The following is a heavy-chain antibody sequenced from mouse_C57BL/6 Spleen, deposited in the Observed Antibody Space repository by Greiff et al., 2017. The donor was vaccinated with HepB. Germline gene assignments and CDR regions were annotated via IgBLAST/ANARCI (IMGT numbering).Heavy chain of an antibody. V-gene: IGHV1-26*01. D-gene: IGHD2-2*01. CDR2: INPNNGGT. Sequence: VQLQQSGPELVKPGASVKISCKASGYTFTDYYMNWVKQSHGKSLEWIGDINPNNGGTSYNQKFKGKATLTVDKSSSTAYMELRSLTSEDSAVYYCARWYYGYDPWFAYWGQGTLVTVSA. J-gene: IGHJ3*01. CDR1: GYTFTDYY. CDR3: ARWYYGYDPWFAY.